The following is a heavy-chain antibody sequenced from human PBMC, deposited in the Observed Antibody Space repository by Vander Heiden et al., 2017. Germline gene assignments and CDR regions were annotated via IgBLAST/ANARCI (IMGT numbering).Heavy chain of an antibody. V-gene: IGHV3-21*01. J-gene: IGHJ6*02. D-gene: IGHD1-1*01. CDR3: AGDVESCCPLYGMDV. CDR1: GLPFSSYS. CDR2: ISSSSSYI. Sequence: EVQLVVTGGGLVKTGRSMRLSCVASGLPFSSYSINWIRQAQGRGLGWVSSISSSSSYIYYADSGKGRFTISRDNAKNSLYMLMNRLRAEATAVYYCAGDVESCCPLYGMDVWGQGTTVTVSS.